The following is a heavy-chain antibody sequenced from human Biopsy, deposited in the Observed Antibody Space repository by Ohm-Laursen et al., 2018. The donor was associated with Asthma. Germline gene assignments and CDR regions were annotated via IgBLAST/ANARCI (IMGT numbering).Heavy chain of an antibody. V-gene: IGHV4-39*01. Sequence: SLTCAVSGGSMTPTSHYWDWIRQAPGKGLEWIGYISYGGKTSYNPSLKNRVTISRDTSKNQFSLRLTSVTAADTAVYFCARRITIFGVVQKDHGMDAWGQGTTVIVSS. CDR2: ISYGGKT. J-gene: IGHJ6*02. CDR1: GGSMTPTSHY. CDR3: ARRITIFGVVQKDHGMDA. D-gene: IGHD3-3*01.